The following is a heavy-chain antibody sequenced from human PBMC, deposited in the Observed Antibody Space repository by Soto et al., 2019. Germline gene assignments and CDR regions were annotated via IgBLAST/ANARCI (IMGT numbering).Heavy chain of an antibody. D-gene: IGHD3-10*01. CDR2: ISGGGQGI. J-gene: IGHJ4*02. Sequence: EVQLLESGGGLVQPGGSLRLSCAASGFTFKSWALSWVRQAPGKGLEWVSGISGGGQGIYYADSVRGRFTISRDNSKNTVFLHMDSLSAEDTAVYYCAKDRHYPRDYFHYWGQGTLVTVSS. CDR1: GFTFKSWA. CDR3: AKDRHYPRDYFHY. V-gene: IGHV3-23*01.